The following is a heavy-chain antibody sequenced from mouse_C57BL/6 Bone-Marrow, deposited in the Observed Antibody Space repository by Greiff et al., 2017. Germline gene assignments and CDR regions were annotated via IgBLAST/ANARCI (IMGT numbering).Heavy chain of an antibody. V-gene: IGHV5-12*01. CDR2: ISNGGGST. CDR1: GFTFSDYY. Sequence: EVNVVESGGGLVQPGGSLKLSCAASGFTFSDYYMYWVRQTPEKRLEWVAYISNGGGSTYYPDTVKGRFTIYRDNAKNTLYLQMIRLKSEDTAMYYCASPDPYWGQGTLVTVSA. CDR3: ASPDPY. J-gene: IGHJ3*01.